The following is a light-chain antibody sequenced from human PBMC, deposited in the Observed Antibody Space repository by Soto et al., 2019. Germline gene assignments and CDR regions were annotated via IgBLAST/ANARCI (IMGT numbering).Light chain of an antibody. CDR2: GAS. Sequence: EVVLTQSPGTLSVSPVERATLSCRASQSVSSSHLAWYQQKPGQAPRLLIYGASTRATATPDRFSGSGSGTDFTLTISRLEPEDFAVYYCQQYGSLVWTFGQGTKVDIK. J-gene: IGKJ1*01. V-gene: IGKV3-20*01. CDR3: QQYGSLVWT. CDR1: QSVSSSH.